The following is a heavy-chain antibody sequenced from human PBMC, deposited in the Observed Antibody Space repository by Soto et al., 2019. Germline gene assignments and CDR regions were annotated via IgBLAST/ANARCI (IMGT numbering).Heavy chain of an antibody. CDR1: GYTFTSYG. V-gene: IGHV1-18*01. Sequence: QVQLVQSGAEVKKPGASVKVSCKASGYTFTSYGISWVRQAPGQGLEWMGWISAYNGNTNYAQKLQGRVTMTTDTSTSTAYLELRSLRSDDTAVYYCARADGGLRSFYYYGMDVWGKGTTVTVSS. CDR3: ARADGGLRSFYYYGMDV. J-gene: IGHJ6*04. D-gene: IGHD5-12*01. CDR2: ISAYNGNT.